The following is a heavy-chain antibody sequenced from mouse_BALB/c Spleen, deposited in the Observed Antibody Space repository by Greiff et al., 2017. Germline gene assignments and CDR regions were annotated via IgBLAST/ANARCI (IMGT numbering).Heavy chain of an antibody. CDR2: INPSNGCT. Sequence: VQLQESGAELVKPGASVKLSCKASGYTFTSYYMYWVKQRPGQGLEWIGEINPSNGCTNFNEKFKSKATLTVDKSSSTAYMQLSSLTSEDSADYYCTRNYYRLHYYAMDYWGQGTSVTVAS. J-gene: IGHJ4*01. V-gene: IGHV1S81*02. CDR1: GYTFTSYY. D-gene: IGHD2-14*01. CDR3: TRNYYRLHYYAMDY.